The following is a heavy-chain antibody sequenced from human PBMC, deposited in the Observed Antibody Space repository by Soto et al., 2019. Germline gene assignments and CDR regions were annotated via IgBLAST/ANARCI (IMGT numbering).Heavy chain of an antibody. Sequence: GGSLRLSCAASGFTVSSSYMSWVRQAPGKGLEWVSIVYSGGSTYYADSVKGRFTISRDNSKSTLYLQMDSLRAEDTAVYYCARGSYCGGGCYGAAFDIWGQGTLVTVSS. D-gene: IGHD2-21*02. CDR2: VYSGGST. V-gene: IGHV3-53*01. CDR3: ARGSYCGGGCYGAAFDI. J-gene: IGHJ3*02. CDR1: GFTVSSSY.